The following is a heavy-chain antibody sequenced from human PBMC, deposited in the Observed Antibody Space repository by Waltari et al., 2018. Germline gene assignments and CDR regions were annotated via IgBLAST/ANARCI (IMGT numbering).Heavy chain of an antibody. CDR3: ARKGGRGYPYGPFYYDH. CDR2: INIDGGYI. J-gene: IGHJ4*02. V-gene: IGHV3-74*01. Sequence: EVQLVESGGGLVQPGGSLRLSCEASGFTFGDYWMHWVRQAPGKGLEWVSRINIDGGYISYTDSVKGRFTISRDNAKNTLFLQLNSLRADDTAVYYCARKGGRGYPYGPFYYDHWGQGTLVTVSP. D-gene: IGHD5-18*01. CDR1: GFTFGDYW.